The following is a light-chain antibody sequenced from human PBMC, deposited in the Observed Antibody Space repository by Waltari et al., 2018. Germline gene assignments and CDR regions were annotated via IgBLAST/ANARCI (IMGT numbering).Light chain of an antibody. J-gene: IGKJ4*01. CDR2: KAS. CDR3: QQYNSYSLLS. V-gene: IGKV1-5*03. Sequence: DIQMTQSPSTLSASVGDRVIFSCRASQSISKWLAWYLQKPGKAPKLLIYKASTLESGVPSRFGGSGSGTEFTLTISSLQPEDFATYYCQQYNSYSLLSFGGGTKVEIK. CDR1: QSISKW.